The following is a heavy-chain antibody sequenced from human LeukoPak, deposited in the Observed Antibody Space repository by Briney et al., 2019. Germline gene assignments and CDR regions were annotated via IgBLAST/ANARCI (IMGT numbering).Heavy chain of an antibody. CDR3: ARDREDIVVVVAAPDYGMDV. V-gene: IGHV3-21*01. J-gene: IGHJ6*02. Sequence: GGSLRLSCAASGFTFSSYSMNWVRQAPGKGLEWVSSISSSSSYIYYADSVKGRFTTSRDNAKNSLYLQMNSLRAEDTAVYYCARDREDIVVVVAAPDYGMDVWGQGTTVTVSS. CDR1: GFTFSSYS. CDR2: ISSSSSYI. D-gene: IGHD2-15*01.